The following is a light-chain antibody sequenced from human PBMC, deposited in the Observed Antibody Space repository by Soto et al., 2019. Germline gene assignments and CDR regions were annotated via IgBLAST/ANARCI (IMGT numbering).Light chain of an antibody. CDR2: SAS. CDR1: QSVSSN. Sequence: EIVMTQSPATLSVSPGERATLSCRASQSVSSNLAWYQQKPGQVPRLLIYSASTRATGIPARFSGSGSGTEFTLTISSLQSEDFAVYYCQQYNNWPYTFGQGTKLEIK. CDR3: QQYNNWPYT. V-gene: IGKV3-15*01. J-gene: IGKJ2*01.